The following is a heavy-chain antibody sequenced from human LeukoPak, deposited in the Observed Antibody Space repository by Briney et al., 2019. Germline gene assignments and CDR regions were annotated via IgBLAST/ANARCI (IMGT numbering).Heavy chain of an antibody. CDR3: ARGEYFDY. CDR1: GFTFSSYS. V-gene: IGHV3-53*01. Sequence: GGSLRLSCAASGFTFSSYSMNWVRQAPGKGLEWVSVIYSGGSTYYADSVKGRFTISRDNSKNTLYLQMNSLRAEDTAVYYCARGEYFDYWGQGTLVTVSS. J-gene: IGHJ4*02. CDR2: IYSGGST.